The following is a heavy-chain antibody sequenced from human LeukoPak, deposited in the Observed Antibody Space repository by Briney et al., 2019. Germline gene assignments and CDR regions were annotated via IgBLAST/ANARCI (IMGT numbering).Heavy chain of an antibody. CDR2: MNPNSGNT. Sequence: ASVKVSCKASGYTFTSYDINWVRQAAGQGLEWMGWMNPNSGNTGYAQKLQGRVNMNRNTSISTAYMELSSLRSEDTAVYYCARGPVAAVWGQGTLVTVSS. CDR3: ARGPVAAV. J-gene: IGHJ4*02. V-gene: IGHV1-8*01. D-gene: IGHD2-15*01. CDR1: GYTFTSYD.